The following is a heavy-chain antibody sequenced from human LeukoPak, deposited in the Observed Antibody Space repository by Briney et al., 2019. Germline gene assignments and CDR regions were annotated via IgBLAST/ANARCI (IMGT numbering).Heavy chain of an antibody. V-gene: IGHV3-48*01. CDR1: GFTFSSYS. D-gene: IGHD2-21*01. Sequence: GGSLRLSCAASGFTFSSYSMNWVRQAPGKGLEWVSYISSSSSTIYYADSVKGRFTISRDNAKNSLYLQMNGLRAEDTAVYYCARTVVGGSPNYYYYMDVWGKGTTVTVSS. J-gene: IGHJ6*03. CDR3: ARTVVGGSPNYYYYMDV. CDR2: ISSSSSTI.